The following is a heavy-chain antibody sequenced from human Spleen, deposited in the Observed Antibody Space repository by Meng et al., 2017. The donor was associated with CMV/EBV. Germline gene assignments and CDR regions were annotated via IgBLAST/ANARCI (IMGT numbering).Heavy chain of an antibody. V-gene: IGHV3-30*02. CDR1: GFTFSSHG. CDR2: IRYDGTDE. J-gene: IGHJ4*02. D-gene: IGHD2-21*01. CDR3: AKDVASPSAW. Sequence: GGSLRLSCVASGFTFSSHGMHWVRQAPGKGLEWVAFIRYDGTDESYADSVKGRFTIARDNSKNTLFLEMHSLRRDDTAVYYCAKDVASPSAWWGQGTLVTVS.